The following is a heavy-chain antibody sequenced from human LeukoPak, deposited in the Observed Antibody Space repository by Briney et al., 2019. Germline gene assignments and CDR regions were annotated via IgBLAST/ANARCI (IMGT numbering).Heavy chain of an antibody. CDR1: GYTFTSYG. D-gene: IGHD6-19*01. Sequence: ASVKVSCKAPGYTFTSYGISWVRQAPGQGLEWMGWMNPNSGNTGYAQKFQGRVTMTRNTSISTAYMELSSLRSEDTAVYYCARGLAVAGTTPVFNYYYGMDVWGQGTTVTVSS. CDR2: MNPNSGNT. J-gene: IGHJ6*02. CDR3: ARGLAVAGTTPVFNYYYGMDV. V-gene: IGHV1-8*02.